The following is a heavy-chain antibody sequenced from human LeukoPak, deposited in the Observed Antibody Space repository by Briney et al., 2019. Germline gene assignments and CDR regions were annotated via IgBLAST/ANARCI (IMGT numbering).Heavy chain of an antibody. CDR3: AKDLYCSSTSCYTRDALDI. Sequence: GGSLRLSCAASGFTFSSYSMNWVRQAPDKGLEWVAVIWYDGSNKYYVDPVKGRFTISRDNSKNTLYLQMNSLRAEDTAVYYCAKDLYCSSTSCYTRDALDIWGQGTMVTVSS. CDR2: IWYDGSNK. CDR1: GFTFSSYS. V-gene: IGHV3-30*02. D-gene: IGHD2-2*02. J-gene: IGHJ3*02.